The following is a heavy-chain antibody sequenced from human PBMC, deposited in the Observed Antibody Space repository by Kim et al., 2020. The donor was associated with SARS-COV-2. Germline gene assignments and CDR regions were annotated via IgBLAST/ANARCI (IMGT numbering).Heavy chain of an antibody. J-gene: IGHJ4*02. CDR1: GGTSRNYA. D-gene: IGHD2-15*01. CDR2: IIPVFGTA. Sequence: SVKVSCKASGGTSRNYAISWVRQAPGQGLEWMGVIIPVFGTANYAQNFKDRLTITVDESRNTAYMELSSLRSDDTAVFYCAYTQDVVVVVAADYYFDYWGQGTLVTVSS. V-gene: IGHV1-69*13. CDR3: AYTQDVVVVVAADYYFDY.